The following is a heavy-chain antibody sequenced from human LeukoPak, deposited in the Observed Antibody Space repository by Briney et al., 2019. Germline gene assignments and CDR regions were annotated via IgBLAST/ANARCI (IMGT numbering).Heavy chain of an antibody. Sequence: SETLSLTCTVSGGSISSYYWSWIRQPPGKGLEWIGYIYYSGSTNYNPSLKSRVTISVDTSTNQFSLKLSSVTAADTAVYYCARDNWNYGSSMDVWGQGTTVTVSS. V-gene: IGHV4-59*01. D-gene: IGHD1-7*01. CDR2: IYYSGST. J-gene: IGHJ6*02. CDR3: ARDNWNYGSSMDV. CDR1: GGSISSYY.